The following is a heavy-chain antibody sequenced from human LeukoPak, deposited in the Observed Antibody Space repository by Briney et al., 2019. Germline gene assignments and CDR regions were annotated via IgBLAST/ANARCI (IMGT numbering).Heavy chain of an antibody. CDR2: ISSSGSTI. Sequence: PGGSLRLSYAASGFTFSSYEMNWVRQAPGKGLEWVSYISSSGSTIYYADSVKGRFTITRGNAKNSLYLQMNSLRAEDTAVYYCAELGITMIGGVWGKGTTVTISS. V-gene: IGHV3-48*03. J-gene: IGHJ6*04. CDR3: AELGITMIGGV. D-gene: IGHD3-10*02. CDR1: GFTFSSYE.